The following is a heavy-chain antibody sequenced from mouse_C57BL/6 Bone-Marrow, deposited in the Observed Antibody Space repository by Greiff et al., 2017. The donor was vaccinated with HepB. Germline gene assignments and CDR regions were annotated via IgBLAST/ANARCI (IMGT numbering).Heavy chain of an antibody. D-gene: IGHD2-4*01. V-gene: IGHV1-59*01. J-gene: IGHJ3*01. CDR3: ARGGLERAWFAY. Sequence: VQLQQPGAELVRPGTSVKLSCKASGYTFTSYWMHWVKQRPGQGLEWIGVIDPSDSYTNYNQKFKGKATLTVDTSSSTAYMQLSSLTSEDSAVYYSARGGLERAWFAYWGQGTLVTVSA. CDR1: GYTFTSYW. CDR2: IDPSDSYT.